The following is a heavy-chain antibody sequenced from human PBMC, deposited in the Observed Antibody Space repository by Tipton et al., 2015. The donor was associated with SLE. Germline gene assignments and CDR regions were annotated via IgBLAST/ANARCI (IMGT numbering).Heavy chain of an antibody. CDR1: GGSFRGYY. J-gene: IGHJ4*02. CDR3: ARQFGVYGDYYFDY. D-gene: IGHD4-17*01. Sequence: TLSLTCAVYGGSFRGYYWSWNRQPPGKGLECIGEIKHSRSTNYYPSLKNRVPISVDTSKNQFSLKLSSGTAADTAVSYCARQFGVYGDYYFDYWGQGTLVTVSS. V-gene: IGHV4-34*01. CDR2: IKHSRST.